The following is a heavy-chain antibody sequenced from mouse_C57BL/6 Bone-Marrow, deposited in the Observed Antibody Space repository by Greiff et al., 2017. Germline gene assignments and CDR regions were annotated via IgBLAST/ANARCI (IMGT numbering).Heavy chain of an antibody. V-gene: IGHV5-15*01. CDR3: AGRRDYDCYSYAMDY. CDR1: GYTFSDYG. CDR2: ISNLAYSI. J-gene: IGHJ4*01. Sequence: EVKLVESGGGLVQPGGSLKLSCAASGYTFSDYGMAWVRQAPRKGPEWVGVISNLAYSINYADTLTGRFTISRENAKNTLYLEMSSLMSDDTAMYYCAGRRDYDCYSYAMDYWGQGTSVTVSS. D-gene: IGHD2-3*01.